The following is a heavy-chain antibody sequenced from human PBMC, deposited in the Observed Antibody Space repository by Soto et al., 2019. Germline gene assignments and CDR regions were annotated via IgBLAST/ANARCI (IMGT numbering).Heavy chain of an antibody. CDR2: ISSSSSYI. J-gene: IGHJ6*02. D-gene: IGHD1-26*01. CDR1: GFTFSSYS. V-gene: IGHV3-21*01. CDR3: AGDRGVGAPDYGIDV. Sequence: EVQLVESGGGLVTPGGSLRLSCAASGFTFSSYSINWVLQAPGKGLEWVSSISSSSSYIYYADSVKGRFTISRDNAKNSVNLQMNGLRAANTAVYYCAGDRGVGAPDYGIDVWGQGTTVTVSS.